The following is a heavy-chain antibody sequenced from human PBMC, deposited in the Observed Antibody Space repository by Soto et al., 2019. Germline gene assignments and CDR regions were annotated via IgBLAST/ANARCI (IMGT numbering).Heavy chain of an antibody. CDR1: GGSINKLY. J-gene: IGHJ4*02. CDR2: LYYSGST. CDR3: ARQDYDFWSGYLPHYFDY. V-gene: IGHV4-59*01. Sequence: SETLSATCSVSGGSINKLYRSWFPPRPGEGLELFVNLYYSGSTNCNPSLKSRVTISVDTSKNQFSLKLSSVTAADTAVYYRARQDYDFWSGYLPHYFDYLGQGTLVTVS. D-gene: IGHD3-3*01.